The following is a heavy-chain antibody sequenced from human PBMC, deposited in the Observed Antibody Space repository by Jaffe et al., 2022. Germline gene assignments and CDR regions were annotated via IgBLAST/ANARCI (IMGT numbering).Heavy chain of an antibody. CDR3: ARGYFGYYYGSGDAFDI. Sequence: QVQLVQSGAEVKKPGSSVKVSCKASGGTFSSYAISWVRQAPGQGLEWMGGIIPIFGTANYAQKFQGRVTITTDESTSTAYMELSSLRSEDTAVYYCARGYFGYYYGSGDAFDIWGQGTMVTVSS. CDR2: IIPIFGTA. J-gene: IGHJ3*02. CDR1: GGTFSSYA. D-gene: IGHD3-10*01. V-gene: IGHV1-69*05.